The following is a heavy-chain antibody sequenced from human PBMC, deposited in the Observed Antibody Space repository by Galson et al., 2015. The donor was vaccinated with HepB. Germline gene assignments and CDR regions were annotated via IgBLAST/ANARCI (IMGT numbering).Heavy chain of an antibody. J-gene: IGHJ6*02. CDR3: AKDQGDGYVNYYYYYGMDV. CDR2: IYVDGNT. D-gene: IGHD5-18*01. Sequence: SLRLSCAASGFTVSGMYLSWVRQAPGKGLEWVSVIYVDGNTYYADSVKGRFTISRDNSKSTLFLQMNSLRAEDTAMYYCAKDQGDGYVNYYYYYGMDVWGQGTTVTVSS. V-gene: IGHV3-66*02. CDR1: GFTVSGMY.